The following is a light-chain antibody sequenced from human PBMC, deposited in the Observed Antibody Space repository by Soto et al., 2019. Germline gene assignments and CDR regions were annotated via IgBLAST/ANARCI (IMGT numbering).Light chain of an antibody. CDR3: QTWGTVPV. V-gene: IGLV4-69*01. J-gene: IGLJ2*01. CDR1: IGHSGFA. CDR2: LNNDGSL. Sequence: QLVLTQSPSASASLGASVTLTCTLNIGHSGFAIAWHQQQPEKGPRFLMKLNNDGSLKKGDGIPDRFAASSSGAERYLTISNLQSDDEADYYCQTWGTVPVFGGGTKVTVL.